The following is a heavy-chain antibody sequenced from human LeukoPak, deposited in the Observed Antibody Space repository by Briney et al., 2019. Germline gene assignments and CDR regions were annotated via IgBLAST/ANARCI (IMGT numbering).Heavy chain of an antibody. V-gene: IGHV3-23*01. CDR2: ISGSGVTT. J-gene: IGHJ4*02. Sequence: HTGGSLRPSCAAYAFTFRTYGMSRVRQAAGKGLEWGSTISGSGVTTYYADSVKGRFTISRDNSKNTLYLQMNSLRAEDTAVYYCAKDLFLDYWGQGTLVTVSS. CDR1: AFTFRTYG. CDR3: AKDLFLDY.